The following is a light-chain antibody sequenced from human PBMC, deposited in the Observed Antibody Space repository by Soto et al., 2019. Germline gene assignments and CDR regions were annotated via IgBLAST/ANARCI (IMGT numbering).Light chain of an antibody. CDR3: CSYAGDYTYV. CDR2: DVS. Sequence: QSALTQPRSVSGSPGQSVTLSCTGTSSDVGGYNYVSWYQHHPGKAPKLLIHDVSKRPSGVPDCFSGSRSGNTASLTISGLQAEDEGDYYCCSYAGDYTYVFGIGTELSVL. J-gene: IGLJ1*01. V-gene: IGLV2-11*01. CDR1: SSDVGGYNY.